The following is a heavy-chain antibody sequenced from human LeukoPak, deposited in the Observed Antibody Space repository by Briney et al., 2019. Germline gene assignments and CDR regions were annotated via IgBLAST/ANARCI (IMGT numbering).Heavy chain of an antibody. CDR3: AKLHDFWSGYDDY. CDR2: IGGSGGST. J-gene: IGHJ4*02. V-gene: IGHV3-23*01. D-gene: IGHD3-3*01. CDR1: GFTFSSYA. Sequence: PGGSLRLSCVASGFTFSSYAMSWVRQAPGKGLEWVSAIGGSGGSTYYADSVKGRFTISRDNSKNTLSLQMNSLRAEDTAVYYRAKLHDFWSGYDDYWGQGTLVTVSS.